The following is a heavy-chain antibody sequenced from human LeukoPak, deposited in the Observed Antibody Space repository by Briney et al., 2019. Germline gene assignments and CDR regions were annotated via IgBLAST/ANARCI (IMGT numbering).Heavy chain of an antibody. V-gene: IGHV3-23*01. CDR3: AREGATMIVVANDAFDI. D-gene: IGHD3-22*01. J-gene: IGHJ3*02. Sequence: GGSLRLSCAASGFTFSSYAMSWVRQAPGKGLEWVSAISGSGGSTYYADSVKGRFTISRDNSKNTLYLQMNSLRAEDTAVYYCAREGATMIVVANDAFDIWGQGIMVTVSS. CDR1: GFTFSSYA. CDR2: ISGSGGST.